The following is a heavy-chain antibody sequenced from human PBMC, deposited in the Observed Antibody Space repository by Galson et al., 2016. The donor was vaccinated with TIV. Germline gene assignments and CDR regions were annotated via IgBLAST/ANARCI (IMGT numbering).Heavy chain of an antibody. CDR1: GFAFTTYG. J-gene: IGHJ4*02. D-gene: IGHD3-3*01. CDR2: VSGDTTYT. V-gene: IGHV3-23*01. CDR3: ARVTIMRFSEWSLDS. Sequence: SLRLSCAASGFAFTTYGMSWVRQAPGKGLEWLSVVSGDTTYTHFAGSVRGRFTISRDNSKNTLYLQMNNLRAEDTAVYYCARVTIMRFSEWSLDSWGQGSLVTVSS.